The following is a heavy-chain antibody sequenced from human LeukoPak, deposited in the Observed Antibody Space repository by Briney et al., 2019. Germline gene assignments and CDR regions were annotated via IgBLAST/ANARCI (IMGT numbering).Heavy chain of an antibody. J-gene: IGHJ4*02. D-gene: IGHD2-2*01. CDR1: GFTFSSYE. V-gene: IGHV3-48*03. CDR3: AALLWSRFDY. CDR2: ISSSGSTI. Sequence: GGSLRLSCAASGFTFSSYEMNWVRQAPGKGLEWVSYISSSGSTIYYADSVKGRFTISRDNAKNSLYLQMNSLRAGDTAVYYCAALLWSRFDYWGQGTLVTVSS.